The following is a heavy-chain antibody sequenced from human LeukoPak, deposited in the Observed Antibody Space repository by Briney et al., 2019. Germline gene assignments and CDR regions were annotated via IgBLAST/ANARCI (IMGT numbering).Heavy chain of an antibody. J-gene: IGHJ6*03. CDR2: IYTSGST. D-gene: IGHD2-2*01. Sequence: SETLSLTCTVSGGSISSYYWSWIRQPAGKGLEWIGRIYTSGSTNYNPSLKSRVTMSVDTSKNQFSLKLSSVTAADTAVYYCARDSLVVPAAGWGDYYYYMDVWGKGTTVTVSS. V-gene: IGHV4-4*07. CDR1: GGSISSYY. CDR3: ARDSLVVPAAGWGDYYYYMDV.